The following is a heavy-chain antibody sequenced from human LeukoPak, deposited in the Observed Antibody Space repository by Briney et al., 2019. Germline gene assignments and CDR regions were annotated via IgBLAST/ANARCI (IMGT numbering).Heavy chain of an antibody. CDR2: IYYSGST. J-gene: IGHJ4*02. Sequence: PSETLSLTCTVSGGSISSYYWSWIRQPPGKGLEWIGYIYYSGSTNYNPSLKSRVTISVDTSKNRFSLRLSSVTAADTAVYYCARDRQATFDYWGQGTLVTVSS. D-gene: IGHD1-26*01. V-gene: IGHV4-59*01. CDR3: ARDRQATFDY. CDR1: GGSISSYY.